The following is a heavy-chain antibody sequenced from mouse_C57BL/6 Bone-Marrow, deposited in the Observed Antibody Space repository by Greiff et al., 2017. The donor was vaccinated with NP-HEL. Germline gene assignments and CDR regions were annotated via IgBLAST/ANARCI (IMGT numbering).Heavy chain of an antibody. CDR2: IYPGSGST. V-gene: IGHV1-55*01. Sequence: QVQLQQPGAELVKPGASVKMSCKASGYTFTSYWITWVKQRPGQGLEWIGDIYPGSGSTNYNEKFKSKATLTVDTSSSTAYMQLSSLTSEDSAVYYCARGGFITTVVSYYYAMDYWGQGTSVTVSS. CDR1: GYTFTSYW. D-gene: IGHD1-1*01. J-gene: IGHJ4*01. CDR3: ARGGFITTVVSYYYAMDY.